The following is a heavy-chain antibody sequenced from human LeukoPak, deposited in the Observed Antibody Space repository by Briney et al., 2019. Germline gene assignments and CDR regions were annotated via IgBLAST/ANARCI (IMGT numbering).Heavy chain of an antibody. Sequence: PSETLSLTCTVSGGSISSSSYSWGWIRQPPGKGLEWIGSIYYSGGTFYNPSLKSRVTISVDTSKNQFSLKLTSVTAADTAVYYCARGGLANYFDYWGQGTLVPVSS. CDR2: IYYSGGT. CDR3: ARGGLANYFDY. V-gene: IGHV4-39*07. D-gene: IGHD3/OR15-3a*01. J-gene: IGHJ4*02. CDR1: GGSISSSSYS.